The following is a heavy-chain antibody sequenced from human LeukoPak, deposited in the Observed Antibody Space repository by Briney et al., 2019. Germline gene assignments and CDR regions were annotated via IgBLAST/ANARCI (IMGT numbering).Heavy chain of an antibody. Sequence: PGGSLRLSCEASGFTFSAYAMTWVRQAPGKGLEWVANMNPDGSTKNYVDSVRGRFTISRDNAKNSLYLQMNSLRVDDTAVYYCARDSGYSAFDYWGQGTLVTVSS. V-gene: IGHV3-7*05. D-gene: IGHD5-12*01. CDR2: MNPDGSTK. CDR3: ARDSGYSAFDY. J-gene: IGHJ4*02. CDR1: GFTFSAYA.